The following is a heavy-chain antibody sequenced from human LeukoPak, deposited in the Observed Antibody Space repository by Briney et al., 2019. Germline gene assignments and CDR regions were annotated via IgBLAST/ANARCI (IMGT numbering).Heavy chain of an antibody. Sequence: ASETLSLTCTVSGDSISGDNYSWGWVRQPPGKGLEWIGNIYYGVNTYYNPSLKSRVTISVDTSKNQFSLKLSSVTAADTAVYYCARDYNDYGDNWFDPWGQGTLVTVSS. CDR2: IYYGVNT. V-gene: IGHV4-39*07. J-gene: IGHJ5*02. D-gene: IGHD4-17*01. CDR3: ARDYNDYGDNWFDP. CDR1: GDSISGDNYS.